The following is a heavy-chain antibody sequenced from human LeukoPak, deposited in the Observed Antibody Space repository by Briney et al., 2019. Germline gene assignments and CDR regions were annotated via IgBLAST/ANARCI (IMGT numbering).Heavy chain of an antibody. D-gene: IGHD3-16*01. J-gene: IGHJ5*02. CDR2: IYHSGST. CDR3: ARSLANNWFDP. CDR1: GGSISSGGYS. V-gene: IGHV4-30-2*01. Sequence: SQTLSLTCAVSGGSISSGGYSWRWIRQPPGKGLEWIGYIYHSGSTYYNPSLKSRVTISVDRSKNQFSLKLSSVTAADTAVYYCARSLANNWFDPWGQGTLVTVSS.